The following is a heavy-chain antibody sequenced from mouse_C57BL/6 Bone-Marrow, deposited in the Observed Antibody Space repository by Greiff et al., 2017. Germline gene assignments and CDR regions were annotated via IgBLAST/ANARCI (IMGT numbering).Heavy chain of an antibody. CDR3: ARDYYGSSFPAWFAY. D-gene: IGHD1-1*01. CDR1: GYTFTSYW. J-gene: IGHJ3*01. Sequence: VQLQQPGAELVKPGASVKLSCKASGYTFTSYWMHWVKQRPGRGLEWIGRIDPNGGGTKYNEKFKGKATLTVDKPSSTAYMQLSSLTAEDSAVYYCARDYYGSSFPAWFAYWGQGTLVTVSA. CDR2: IDPNGGGT. V-gene: IGHV1-72*01.